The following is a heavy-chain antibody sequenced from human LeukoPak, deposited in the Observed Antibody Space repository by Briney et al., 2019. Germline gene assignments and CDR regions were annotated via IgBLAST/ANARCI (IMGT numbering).Heavy chain of an antibody. CDR2: INPSGGST. D-gene: IGHD6-13*01. Sequence: ASVKVSCKQSGYTFTSYYMHWVRQAPGQGLEWMGIINPSGGSTSYAQKFQGRVTMTRDLSTSTVYMELSSLRSEDTAVYYCARPGAYSSSWYWFDPWGQGTLVTVSS. J-gene: IGHJ5*02. CDR3: ARPGAYSSSWYWFDP. V-gene: IGHV1-46*01. CDR1: GYTFTSYY.